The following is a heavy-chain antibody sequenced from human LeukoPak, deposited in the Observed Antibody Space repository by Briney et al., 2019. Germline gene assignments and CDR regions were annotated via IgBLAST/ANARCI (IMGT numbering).Heavy chain of an antibody. J-gene: IGHJ3*02. CDR2: ISWNSGSI. V-gene: IGHV3-9*01. CDR3: AKDLKTGDIASDI. D-gene: IGHD7-27*01. Sequence: GGSLRLSCAASGFTFDDYAMHWVRQAPGKGLEWVSGISWNSGSIGYADSVKGRFTISRDNAKNSLYLQMNSLRAEDTALYYCAKDLKTGDIASDIWGQGTMVTVSS. CDR1: GFTFDDYA.